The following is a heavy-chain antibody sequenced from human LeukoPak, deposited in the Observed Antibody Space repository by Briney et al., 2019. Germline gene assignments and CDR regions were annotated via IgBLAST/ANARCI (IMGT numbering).Heavy chain of an antibody. Sequence: QPGGSLRLSCAASGFTFSSYGMSWVRQAPGKGLEWVSAISGSGGSTYYADSVKGRFTISRDNSKNTLYLQMNSLRAEDTAVYYCASGITMIPDAFDIWGQGTMVTVSS. CDR3: ASGITMIPDAFDI. J-gene: IGHJ3*02. V-gene: IGHV3-23*01. CDR2: ISGSGGST. CDR1: GFTFSSYG. D-gene: IGHD3-22*01.